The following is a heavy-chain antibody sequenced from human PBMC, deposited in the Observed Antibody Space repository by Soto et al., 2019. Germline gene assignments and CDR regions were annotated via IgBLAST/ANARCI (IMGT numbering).Heavy chain of an antibody. CDR2: IYYSGST. CDR3: ARTNWNYEGSWFDP. D-gene: IGHD1-7*01. Sequence: SETLSLTCTVSGGSISSYYWSWIRQPPGKGLEWIGYIYYSGSTKYNPSLKSRVSISVDTSKNQFSLKLSSVTAADTALYYCARTNWNYEGSWFDPWGQGTLVTVSS. J-gene: IGHJ5*02. V-gene: IGHV4-59*01. CDR1: GGSISSYY.